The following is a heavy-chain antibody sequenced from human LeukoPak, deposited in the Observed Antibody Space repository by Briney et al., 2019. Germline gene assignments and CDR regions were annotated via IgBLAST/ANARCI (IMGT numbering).Heavy chain of an antibody. CDR2: ISPSSHYI. D-gene: IGHD5-18*01. CDR3: ARDRHTAMVYYYYYMDV. Sequence: GGSLRLSCAGSGFSFSNYSINWVRQAPGKGLEWVSSISPSSHYIYYADSVRGRFTISRDNARNSLYLQMNSLRDEDTAVYYCARDRHTAMVYYYYYMDVWGTGTTDTVSS. CDR1: GFSFSNYS. J-gene: IGHJ6*03. V-gene: IGHV3-21*04.